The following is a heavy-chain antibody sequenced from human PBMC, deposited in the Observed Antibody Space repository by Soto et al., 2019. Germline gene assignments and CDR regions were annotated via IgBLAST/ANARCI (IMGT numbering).Heavy chain of an antibody. Sequence: GASVKVSCKASGGTFSSYAISWVRQAPGQGLEWMGGIIPIFGTANYAQKFQGRVTITADESTSTAYMELSSLRSEDTAVYYCARGPNIVLMVYASLYGMDVWGQGTTVTVSS. J-gene: IGHJ6*02. CDR3: ARGPNIVLMVYASLYGMDV. V-gene: IGHV1-69*13. CDR1: GGTFSSYA. D-gene: IGHD2-8*01. CDR2: IIPIFGTA.